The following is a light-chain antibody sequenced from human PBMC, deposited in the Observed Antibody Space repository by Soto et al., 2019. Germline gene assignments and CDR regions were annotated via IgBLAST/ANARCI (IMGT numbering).Light chain of an antibody. CDR1: ISNIGSHT. Sequence: QSVLTQPPSASGTPGQTIAISCSGGISNIGSHTVNWYQQLPGTAPRLLIYSNTQRPSGVPDRFSGSKSGTSASLAISGLQSEYEGDYYCAAWDDSLNGVVFGGGTKVTVL. J-gene: IGLJ2*01. CDR3: AAWDDSLNGVV. V-gene: IGLV1-44*01. CDR2: SNT.